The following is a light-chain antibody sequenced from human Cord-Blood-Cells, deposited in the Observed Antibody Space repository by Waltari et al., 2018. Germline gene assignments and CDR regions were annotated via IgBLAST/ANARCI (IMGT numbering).Light chain of an antibody. CDR3: CSYAGSSTYV. CDR1: SSDVWSYNL. V-gene: IGLV2-23*01. CDR2: EGS. J-gene: IGLJ1*01. Sequence: QSALTQPASVSGSPGPSITISCTGTSSDVWSYNLVSWYQQHPGKAPKLTIYEGSKRPSGVSNRFSGSKSGNTASLTISGLQAEDEADYYCCSYAGSSTYVFGTGTKVTVL.